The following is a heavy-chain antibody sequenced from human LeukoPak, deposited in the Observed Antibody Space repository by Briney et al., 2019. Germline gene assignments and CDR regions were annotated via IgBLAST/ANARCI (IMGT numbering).Heavy chain of an antibody. Sequence: GGSLRLSRAASGFTFSSYGMHWVRQAPGKGLEWVAVISYDGSNKYYADSVKGRFTISRDNSKNTLYLQMNSLRAEDTAVYYCAKDRRLIELSYWFDPWGQGTLVTVSS. D-gene: IGHD2-21*01. CDR1: GFTFSSYG. CDR2: ISYDGSNK. CDR3: AKDRRLIELSYWFDP. V-gene: IGHV3-30*18. J-gene: IGHJ5*02.